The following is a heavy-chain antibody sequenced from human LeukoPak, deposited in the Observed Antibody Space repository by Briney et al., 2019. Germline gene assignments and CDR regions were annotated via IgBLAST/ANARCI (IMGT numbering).Heavy chain of an antibody. J-gene: IGHJ4*02. D-gene: IGHD6-13*01. CDR3: ARAAGIAAADYYFDY. CDR2: IIPIFGTA. V-gene: IGHV1-69*05. CDR1: GGTFSSYA. Sequence: SVKVSCKASGGTFSSYAISWVRQAPGQGLGWMGGIIPIFGTANYAQKFQGRVTITTDESTSTAYMELSSLRSEDTAVYYCARAAGIAAADYYFDYWGQGTLVTVSS.